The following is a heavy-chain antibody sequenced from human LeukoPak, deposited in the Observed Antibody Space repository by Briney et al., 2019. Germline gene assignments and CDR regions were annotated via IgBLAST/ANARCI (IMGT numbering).Heavy chain of an antibody. V-gene: IGHV1-46*01. CDR1: GYTFTNYY. Sequence: GGSVKVSCKASGYTFTNYYIHWVRQAPGQGLEWMGLINPSGGNTNYAQNFQGRVTMTRDTSTSTVYMGLSSLRSEDAAVYYCARVRDGYNDAYDIWGQGTMVTVPS. CDR2: INPSGGNT. CDR3: ARVRDGYNDAYDI. D-gene: IGHD5-24*01. J-gene: IGHJ3*02.